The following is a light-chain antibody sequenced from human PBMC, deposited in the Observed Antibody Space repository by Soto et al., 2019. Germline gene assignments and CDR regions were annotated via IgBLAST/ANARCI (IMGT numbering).Light chain of an antibody. V-gene: IGKV3-20*01. Sequence: EIVLTQSPGTLSLSPGERATLSCRASQSVSNSDLAWYQQKPGQAPRLLIYGASSRATGIPDRFSGSGSGTDFTLTINRLEPDDFAVYYCQQYGSSPWTFGQGSKVEIK. CDR3: QQYGSSPWT. J-gene: IGKJ1*01. CDR2: GAS. CDR1: QSVSNSD.